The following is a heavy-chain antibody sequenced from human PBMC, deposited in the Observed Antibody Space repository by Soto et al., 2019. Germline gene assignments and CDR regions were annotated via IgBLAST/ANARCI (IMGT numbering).Heavy chain of an antibody. Sequence: QVQLVQSGAEVKKPGASVRVSCKASGYPFSTYDISWVRQATGRGLEWLGWMNPNSGNTGYAQKFQGRVTMTRDTSISTAYMEMSNLRSEDTATYYCARTLSGYYGYWGQGTLVTVSS. CDR3: ARTLSGYYGY. V-gene: IGHV1-8*01. J-gene: IGHJ4*02. CDR2: MNPNSGNT. D-gene: IGHD5-12*01. CDR1: GYPFSTYD.